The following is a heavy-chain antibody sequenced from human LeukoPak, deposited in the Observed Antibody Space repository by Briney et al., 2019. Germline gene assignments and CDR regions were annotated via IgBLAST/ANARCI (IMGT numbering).Heavy chain of an antibody. Sequence: SETLSLTCTVSGVSISSYYWSWIRQPPGKGLEWIGYVYYSGTTSYNPSLKSRVTISEDTSKNQFSLNLRSVTAADTAVYYCARGLRYFDWVAPLSDYWGQGTLVTVSS. CDR2: VYYSGTT. V-gene: IGHV4-59*08. D-gene: IGHD3-9*01. J-gene: IGHJ4*02. CDR1: GVSISSYY. CDR3: ARGLRYFDWVAPLSDY.